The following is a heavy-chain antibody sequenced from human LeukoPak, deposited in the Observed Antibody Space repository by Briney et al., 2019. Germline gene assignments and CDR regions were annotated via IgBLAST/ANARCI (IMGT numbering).Heavy chain of an antibody. CDR1: GGSFSGYY. CDR2: INHSGST. Sequence: SETLSLTCAVYGGSFSGYYWSWIRQPPGKGLEWIGEINHSGSTNYNPSLKSRVTISVDTSKNQFSLKLSSVTAADTAVYYCARLTLGYWGQGTLVTVSS. CDR3: ARLTLGY. V-gene: IGHV4-34*01. J-gene: IGHJ4*02.